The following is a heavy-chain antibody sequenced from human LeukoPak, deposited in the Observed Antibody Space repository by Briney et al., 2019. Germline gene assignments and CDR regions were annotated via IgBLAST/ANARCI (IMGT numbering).Heavy chain of an antibody. J-gene: IGHJ4*02. D-gene: IGHD3-10*01. CDR2: VVLSGGT. CDR1: GDSIRSSQW. CDR3: ARGHHSGSFDS. Sequence: SGTLSLTCSVSGDSIRSSQWWSWVRQPPGKGLEWIGEVVLSGGTNYNPSFKSRVTISADQAQNQFSLNLRFVTDADAAVYYCARGHHSGSFDSWGQGTLVTVSS. V-gene: IGHV4-4*02.